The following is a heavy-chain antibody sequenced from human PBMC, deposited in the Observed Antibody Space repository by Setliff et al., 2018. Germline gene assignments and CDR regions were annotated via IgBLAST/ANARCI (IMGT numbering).Heavy chain of an antibody. CDR3: ARDVFPYHYEGAFDI. D-gene: IGHD3-22*01. J-gene: IGHJ3*02. Sequence: GASVKVSCKASGYTFTSHYMHWVRQAPGLGLEWMGTINPSSGRTSYAQKFQGRVTMTRDTSTSTVYMDMSSLRSGDTAVYYCARDVFPYHYEGAFDIWGQGTMGTV. CDR1: GYTFTSHY. V-gene: IGHV1-46*01. CDR2: INPSSGRT.